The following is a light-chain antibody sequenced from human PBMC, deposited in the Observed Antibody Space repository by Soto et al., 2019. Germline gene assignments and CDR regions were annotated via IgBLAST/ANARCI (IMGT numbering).Light chain of an antibody. Sequence: TVLTQSPGTMSLSPGERATLACRTSQSVSSNYAACHQQHAGPPPRLLIDGASSSAAGIPDWFSGSGSGTVFTLTISRLEPEDFAEYCCQQNGSSGRTFGQGTKVDIK. CDR1: QSVSSNY. CDR3: QQNGSSGRT. V-gene: IGKV3-20*01. J-gene: IGKJ1*01. CDR2: GAS.